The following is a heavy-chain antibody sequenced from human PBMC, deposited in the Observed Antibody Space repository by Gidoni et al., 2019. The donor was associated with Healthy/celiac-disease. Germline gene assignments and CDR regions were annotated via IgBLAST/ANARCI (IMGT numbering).Heavy chain of an antibody. Sequence: EVQLLESGGGLVQPGGSMRLSCAASGFTFSSYAMSWVRQAPGKGLEWVSAISGSGGSTYYADSVKGRFTISRDNSKNTLYLQMNSLRAEDTAVYYCAKDLYHTTVTRNDYWGQGTLVTVSS. CDR3: AKDLYHTTVTRNDY. CDR2: ISGSGGST. CDR1: GFTFSSYA. D-gene: IGHD4-17*01. V-gene: IGHV3-23*01. J-gene: IGHJ4*02.